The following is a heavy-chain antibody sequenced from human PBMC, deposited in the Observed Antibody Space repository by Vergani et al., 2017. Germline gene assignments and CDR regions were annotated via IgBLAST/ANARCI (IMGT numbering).Heavy chain of an antibody. Sequence: QVQLVQPGAEVKKPGSSVKVSCKASGGSFSNYAVSWVRKAPGQGLEWMGRVIPIYKMTSYAQMFQDRLTLTADASTATGYMELSGLRPDDTAVYFCAHCLEEWEMSRGVHDFWGQGTLVTVSS. V-gene: IGHV1-69*13. CDR1: GGSFSNYA. CDR2: VIPIYKMT. CDR3: AHCLEEWEMSRGVHDF. D-gene: IGHD1-26*01. J-gene: IGHJ4*02.